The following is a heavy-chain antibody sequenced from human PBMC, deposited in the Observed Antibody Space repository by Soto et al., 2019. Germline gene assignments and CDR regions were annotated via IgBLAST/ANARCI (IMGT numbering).Heavy chain of an antibody. CDR1: GGSITRNIYY. J-gene: IGHJ4*02. CDR3: ASQHYYDSSGYYVVY. V-gene: IGHV4-39*01. D-gene: IGHD3-22*01. CDR2: IHYSGRT. Sequence: SETLSLTCTVSGGSITRNIYYWVWIRQPPGKGLEWIGNIHYSGRTYYDSSLQSRVTISIDASKNQFSLKLSSVTATDTAVYYCASQHYYDSSGYYVVYWGQGTLVNVSS.